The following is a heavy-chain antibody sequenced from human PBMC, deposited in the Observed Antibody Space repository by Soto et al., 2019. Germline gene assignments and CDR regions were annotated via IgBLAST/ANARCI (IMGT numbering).Heavy chain of an antibody. Sequence: QVQLVESGGGVVQPGRSLRLSCAASGFTFSYYAMHCVRQAPGKGLEWVAVISYDGSNNNYADSVKGRFTISRDNSTKTLYLQMKSPRVEVTAVYFCVRARGQNIGHYALFDDWGQGSLVAVS. CDR2: ISYDGSNN. J-gene: IGHJ4*02. D-gene: IGHD2-15*01. V-gene: IGHV3-30-3*01. CDR1: GFTFSYYA. CDR3: VRARGQNIGHYALFDD.